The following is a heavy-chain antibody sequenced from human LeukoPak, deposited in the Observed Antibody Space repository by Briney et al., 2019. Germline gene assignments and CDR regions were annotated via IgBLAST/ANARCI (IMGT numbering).Heavy chain of an antibody. V-gene: IGHV4-34*01. D-gene: IGHD3-3*01. CDR2: INHSGST. Sequence: SETLPLTCAVYGGSFSGYYWSWIRQPPGKGLEWIGEINHSGSTNYNPSLKSRVTISVDTSKNQFSLKLSSVTAADTAVYYCARAHYDFWSGYRQYFDYWGQGTLVTVSS. CDR3: ARAHYDFWSGYRQYFDY. J-gene: IGHJ4*02. CDR1: GGSFSGYY.